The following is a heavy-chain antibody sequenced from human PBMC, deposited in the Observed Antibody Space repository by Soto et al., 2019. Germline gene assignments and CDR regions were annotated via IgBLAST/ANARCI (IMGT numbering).Heavy chain of an antibody. CDR1: GFSFSYYG. Sequence: QVQLVESGGGVVQPGRSLRLSCAASGFSFSYYGMHWVRQAPGKGLEWVAVILYDGSNEWYSDSVKGRFTISRDNSRNTVYLQTNILRVEDTAVYYCAREDWDTAMYTLEYWGQGTVVTVSS. CDR2: ILYDGSNE. V-gene: IGHV3-33*05. CDR3: AREDWDTAMYTLEY. D-gene: IGHD5-18*01. J-gene: IGHJ4*02.